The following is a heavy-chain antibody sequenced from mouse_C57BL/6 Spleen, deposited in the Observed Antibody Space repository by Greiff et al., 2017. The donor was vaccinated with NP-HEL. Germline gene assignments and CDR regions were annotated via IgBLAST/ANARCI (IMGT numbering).Heavy chain of an antibody. CDR2: ISGGGGNT. CDR3: ARDYYGSSPGYFDY. J-gene: IGHJ2*01. V-gene: IGHV5-9*01. Sequence: EVMLVESGGGLVKPGGSLKLSCAASGFTFSSYTMSWVRQTPEKRLEWVATISGGGGNTYYPDSVKGRFTISRDNAKNTLYLQISSLRSEDTALYYCARDYYGSSPGYFDYWGQGTTLTVSS. CDR1: GFTFSSYT. D-gene: IGHD1-1*01.